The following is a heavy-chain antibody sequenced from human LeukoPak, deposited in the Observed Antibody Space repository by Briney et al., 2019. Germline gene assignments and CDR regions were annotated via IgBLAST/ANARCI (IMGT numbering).Heavy chain of an antibody. D-gene: IGHD4-17*01. CDR3: ASDYGDYHDAFDI. J-gene: IGHJ3*02. Sequence: TGGSLRLSCAASGFTVSSNYMSWVRQAPGKGLEWVSVIYSGGSTYYADSVKGRFTISRDNSENTLYLQMNSLRAEDTAVYYCASDYGDYHDAFDIWGQGTMVTVSS. V-gene: IGHV3-53*01. CDR2: IYSGGST. CDR1: GFTVSSNY.